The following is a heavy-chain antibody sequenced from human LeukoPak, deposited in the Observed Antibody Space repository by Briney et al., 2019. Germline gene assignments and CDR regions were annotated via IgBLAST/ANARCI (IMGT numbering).Heavy chain of an antibody. Sequence: ASVKVSCKASGYTFTGYYMHWVRQAPGQGLEWMGWINPNSGGTNYAQKFQGRVTMTRDTSISTAYMELSRLRSDDTAVYYCARDEIAAAYYYYMDVWGKGTTVTISS. D-gene: IGHD6-13*01. J-gene: IGHJ6*03. CDR1: GYTFTGYY. CDR2: INPNSGGT. CDR3: ARDEIAAAYYYYMDV. V-gene: IGHV1-2*02.